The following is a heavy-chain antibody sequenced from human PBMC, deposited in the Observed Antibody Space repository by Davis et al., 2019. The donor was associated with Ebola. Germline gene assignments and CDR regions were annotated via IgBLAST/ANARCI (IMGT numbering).Heavy chain of an antibody. CDR2: IYYTGIT. Sequence: PGGSLRLSCTVSGDSISSYYWSWIRQPPGKGLEWIAYIYYTGITNYNPSLKSRLTISIDTSKKQFSLQLNSVTAADTAVYYCARDQGRQLVRPGYYYYYGMDVWGQGTTVTVSS. V-gene: IGHV4-59*01. J-gene: IGHJ6*02. CDR3: ARDQGRQLVRPGYYYYYGMDV. CDR1: GDSISSYY. D-gene: IGHD6-6*01.